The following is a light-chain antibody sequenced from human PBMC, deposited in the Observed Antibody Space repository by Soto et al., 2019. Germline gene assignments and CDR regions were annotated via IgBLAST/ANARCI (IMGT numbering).Light chain of an antibody. CDR2: DVS. CDR1: SSDVGGYNY. CDR3: SSYTSSSTLYV. V-gene: IGLV2-11*01. J-gene: IGLJ1*01. Sequence: QSALTQPRSVSGYPRQSVTISCTGSSSDVGGYNYVSWYQQHPGKAPQLITYDVSKRPSGVPDRFSGSKSGNTASLTISGLQAEDEADYYCSSYTSSSTLYVFGTGTKVTVL.